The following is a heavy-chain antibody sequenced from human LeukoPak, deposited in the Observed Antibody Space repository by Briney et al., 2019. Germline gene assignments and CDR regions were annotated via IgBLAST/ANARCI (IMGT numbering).Heavy chain of an antibody. J-gene: IGHJ4*02. CDR1: GASISSHY. D-gene: IGHD3-10*01. CDR3: ARLWFGEPYLDY. V-gene: IGHV4-4*09. CDR2: FHIGGAT. Sequence: SETLSLTCAVSGASISSHYWSWIRQVPGQGLEWIGYFHIGGATDYNPSLKSRVTMSVDTSKNQFSLKLSSVTAADTAVYYCARLWFGEPYLDYWGQGTLVTVSS.